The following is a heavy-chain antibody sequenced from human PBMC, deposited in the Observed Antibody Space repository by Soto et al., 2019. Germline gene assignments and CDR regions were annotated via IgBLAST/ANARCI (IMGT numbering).Heavy chain of an antibody. CDR3: ARGGGSLNY. V-gene: IGHV3-21*02. CDR1: GFSFSISA. Sequence: EVQLMESGGGLVKPGGSLRLSCEVSGFSFSISAMNWVRQAPGKGLEWVSSINSGSTSVRYADSVKGRFTISRDNANNSLSLHMNSLRVEDTAVYYCARGGGSLNYWGQGTLVTVSS. D-gene: IGHD2-15*01. J-gene: IGHJ4*02. CDR2: INSGSTSV.